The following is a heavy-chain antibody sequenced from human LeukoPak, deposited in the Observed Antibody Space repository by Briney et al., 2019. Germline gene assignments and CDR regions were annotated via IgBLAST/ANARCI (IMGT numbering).Heavy chain of an antibody. CDR3: AKDGVRYGSGLDAFDI. D-gene: IGHD3-10*01. Sequence: GGSLRLACAASGFTFSSYAMSWVRQAPGKWLEWVSAISGSGGSTYYADSVKGRITISRDNSKNTLYLQMNSLRAEDTAVYYCAKDGVRYGSGLDAFDIWGQGTMVTVSS. V-gene: IGHV3-23*01. J-gene: IGHJ3*02. CDR2: ISGSGGST. CDR1: GFTFSSYA.